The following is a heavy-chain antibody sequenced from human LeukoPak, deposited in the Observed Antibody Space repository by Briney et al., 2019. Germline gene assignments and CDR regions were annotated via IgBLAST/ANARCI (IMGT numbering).Heavy chain of an antibody. Sequence: GGSLRLSCAASGFTFNNYAMNWVRQAPGKGLEWVSSISGSGRSTYYADSVKGRFTISRDNSKNTLYLQMNSLRAEDTAVYYCAKPARTNAFDIWGQGTMVTVSS. CDR3: AKPARTNAFDI. CDR1: GFTFNNYA. D-gene: IGHD1-14*01. J-gene: IGHJ3*02. CDR2: ISGSGRST. V-gene: IGHV3-23*01.